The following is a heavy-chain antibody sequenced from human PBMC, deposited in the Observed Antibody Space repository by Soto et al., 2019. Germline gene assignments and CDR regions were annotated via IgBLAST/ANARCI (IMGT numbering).Heavy chain of an antibody. D-gene: IGHD3-16*01. CDR3: ASTAPMDAGDKYYYDF. CDR1: GGTFSTFG. V-gene: IGHV1-69*01. CDR2: IIPFFGTA. J-gene: IGHJ4*02. Sequence: QVQLVQSGAEVKKTGSSVKVSCKPSGGTFSTFGISWVRQAPGQGLEWMGGIIPFFGTAEYSQKFEDRITITADESTNTVYMDLRSLTSEDTAIYYCASTAPMDAGDKYYYDFWGQGALVTVSS.